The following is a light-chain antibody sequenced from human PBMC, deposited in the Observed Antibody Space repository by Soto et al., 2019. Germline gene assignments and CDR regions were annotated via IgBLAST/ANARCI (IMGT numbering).Light chain of an antibody. CDR2: LGS. CDR3: KQALQTRMYT. CDR1: QSLLHSNGYNY. J-gene: IGKJ2*01. Sequence: DIVMTQSPLSLPVTPGEPASISCRSSQSLLHSNGYNYLDWYLQKPGQSPQLLIYLGSNRASGVPDRFSCSGSGTDFTLKISRVEAEDVGVYYCKQALQTRMYTFGQGTKLEIK. V-gene: IGKV2-28*01.